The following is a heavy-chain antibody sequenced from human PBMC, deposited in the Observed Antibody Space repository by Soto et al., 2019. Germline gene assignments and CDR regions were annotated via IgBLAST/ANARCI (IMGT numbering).Heavy chain of an antibody. Sequence: PSETLSLTCTVSGGSISSYYWSWIRQPPGKGLEWIGYIYYSGSTNYNPSLKSRVTISVDTSKNQFSLKLSSVTAADTAVYYCARANTRVTYYYDSSGYYHYPNWFDPWGQGTLVTVSS. J-gene: IGHJ5*02. D-gene: IGHD3-22*01. CDR3: ARANTRVTYYYDSSGYYHYPNWFDP. V-gene: IGHV4-59*01. CDR1: GGSISSYY. CDR2: IYYSGST.